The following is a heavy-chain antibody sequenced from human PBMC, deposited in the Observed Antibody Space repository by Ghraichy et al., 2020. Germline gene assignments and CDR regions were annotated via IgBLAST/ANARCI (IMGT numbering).Heavy chain of an antibody. CDR2: IHYTGGT. CDR3: ARAESGPSADYYDTKGMDV. CDR1: GGSISSAYSY. D-gene: IGHD3-16*01. J-gene: IGHJ6*02. V-gene: IGHV4-30-4*01. Sequence: SETLSLTCTVSGGSISSAYSYWNWIRQSPGKGLEWIGSIHYTGGTYYSPSLKSRVTISLDTSKNHFSLQLSSVTAADTAIYYCARAESGPSADYYDTKGMDVWPQGTTVPVS.